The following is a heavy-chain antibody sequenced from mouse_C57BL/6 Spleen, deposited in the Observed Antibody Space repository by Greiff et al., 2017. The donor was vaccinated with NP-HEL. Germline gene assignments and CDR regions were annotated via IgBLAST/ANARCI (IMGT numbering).Heavy chain of an antibody. CDR3: AREGAFGNYFDY. V-gene: IGHV1-20*01. Sequence: VQLQQSGPELVKPGDSVKISCKASGYSFTGYFMNWVMQSPGKSLEWIGRINPYNGDTFYNQKFKGKATLAVDKSSSTAHMELRSLTSEDSEDYYCAREGAFGNYFDYWGQGTTLTVSS. CDR1: GYSFTGYF. D-gene: IGHD1-1*02. J-gene: IGHJ2*01. CDR2: INPYNGDT.